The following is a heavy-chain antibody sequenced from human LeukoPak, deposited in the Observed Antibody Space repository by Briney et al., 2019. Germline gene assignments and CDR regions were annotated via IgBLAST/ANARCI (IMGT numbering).Heavy chain of an antibody. CDR3: ARATDIVVVPAAGNWFDP. CDR2: INHSGST. V-gene: IGHV4-34*01. Sequence: SETLSLTCAVYGGSFSGYYWSWIRQPPGKGLEWIGEINHSGSTNYNPSLKSRVTISVDTSKNQFSLKLSSVTAADTAVYYCARATDIVVVPAAGNWFDPWGQGTLVTVSS. J-gene: IGHJ5*02. CDR1: GGSFSGYY. D-gene: IGHD2-2*01.